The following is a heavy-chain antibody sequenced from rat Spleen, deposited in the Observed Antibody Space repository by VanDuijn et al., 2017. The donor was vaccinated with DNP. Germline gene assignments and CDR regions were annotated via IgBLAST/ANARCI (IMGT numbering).Heavy chain of an antibody. Sequence: QVQLRQSGAEPAKPGSSVKISCKASGYTFNRYYIGWIKQTTGQGLEYIGYINTGSGGTNYNEKFKGKATLTVDKSSSTAFMQLSSLTPDDSAVYYCASPSYYSSYRGFAYWGQGTLVTVSS. CDR1: GYTFNRYY. D-gene: IGHD1-2*01. J-gene: IGHJ3*01. V-gene: IGHV1-43*01. CDR2: INTGSGGT. CDR3: ASPSYYSSYRGFAY.